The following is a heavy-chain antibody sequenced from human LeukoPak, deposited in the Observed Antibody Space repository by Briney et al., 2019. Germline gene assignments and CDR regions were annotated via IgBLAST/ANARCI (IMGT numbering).Heavy chain of an antibody. CDR1: GGSISSYY. D-gene: IGHD2-8*01. CDR2: IFHSGST. CDR3: ARDNGDRFDY. V-gene: IGHV4-59*01. Sequence: SETLSLTCTVPGGSISSYYWTWIRQPPGKGLEWIGYIFHSGSTNYNPSLKSRVTISLDTSKSQFSLRLSSVTAADTAVYYCARDNGDRFDYWGQGTLVTVSS. J-gene: IGHJ4*02.